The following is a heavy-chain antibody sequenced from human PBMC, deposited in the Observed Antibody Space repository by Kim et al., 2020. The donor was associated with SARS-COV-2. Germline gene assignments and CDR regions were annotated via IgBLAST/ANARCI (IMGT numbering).Heavy chain of an antibody. Sequence: SLKSRVTISVGPSKNQFSLKLSSVTAADTAVYYCAREGSSGYYYYYGMDVWGQGTTVTVSS. V-gene: IGHV4-59*01. CDR3: AREGSSGYYYYYGMDV. D-gene: IGHD3-22*01. J-gene: IGHJ6*02.